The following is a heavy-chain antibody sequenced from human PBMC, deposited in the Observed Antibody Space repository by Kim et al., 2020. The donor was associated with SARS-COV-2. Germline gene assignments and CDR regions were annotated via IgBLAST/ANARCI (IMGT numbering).Heavy chain of an antibody. D-gene: IGHD6-19*01. J-gene: IGHJ4*02. CDR3: AKELWGPFAVAGRGGY. CDR1: GFTFSSYA. Sequence: GGSLRLSCAASGFTFSSYAMSWVRQAPGKGLEWVSAISGSGGSTYYADSVKGRFTISRDNSKNTLYLQMNSLRAEDTAVYYCAKELWGPFAVAGRGGYWGQGTLVTVSS. V-gene: IGHV3-23*01. CDR2: ISGSGGST.